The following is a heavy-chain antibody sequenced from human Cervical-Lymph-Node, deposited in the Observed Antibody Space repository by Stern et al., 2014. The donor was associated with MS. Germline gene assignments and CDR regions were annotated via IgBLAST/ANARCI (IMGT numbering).Heavy chain of an antibody. CDR3: VNWWGS. CDR1: GLTVTRSY. J-gene: IGHJ5*01. Sequence: EVQLVESGGGLVQPGGSLRLSCAVSGLTVTRSYMNWVRQAPGKGPEWVSLIYSGGMTSYADSVKGRFTISRDSSNNRLYLQMNSLRPEDTAVYYCVNWWGSWGLGTLVTVSS. V-gene: IGHV3-66*02. CDR2: IYSGGMT.